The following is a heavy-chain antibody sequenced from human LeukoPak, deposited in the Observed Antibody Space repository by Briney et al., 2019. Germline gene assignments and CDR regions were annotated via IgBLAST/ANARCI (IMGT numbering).Heavy chain of an antibody. V-gene: IGHV3-33*01. CDR3: ARPVYDILTGYYFDAFDI. J-gene: IGHJ3*02. Sequence: RSLRLSCAASGFTFSSYGMHWVRQAPGKGPEWVAVIWYDGSNKYYADSVKGRFTISRDNSKNTLYLQMNSLRAEDTAVYYCARPVYDILTGYYFDAFDIWGQGTMVTVSS. CDR1: GFTFSSYG. D-gene: IGHD3-9*01. CDR2: IWYDGSNK.